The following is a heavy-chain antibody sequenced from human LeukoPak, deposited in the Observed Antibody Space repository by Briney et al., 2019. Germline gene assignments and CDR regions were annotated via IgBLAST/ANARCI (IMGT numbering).Heavy chain of an antibody. J-gene: IGHJ4*02. Sequence: SETLSLTCTVSGYSISSGYYWGWIRQPPGKGLEWIGSIYHSGSTYYNPSLKSRVTISVDTSKYQFSLKLSSVTAADTAVYYCARVLHYYDSSGYYYGDYFDYWGQGTLVTVSS. CDR1: GYSISSGYY. V-gene: IGHV4-38-2*02. CDR2: IYHSGST. CDR3: ARVLHYYDSSGYYYGDYFDY. D-gene: IGHD3-22*01.